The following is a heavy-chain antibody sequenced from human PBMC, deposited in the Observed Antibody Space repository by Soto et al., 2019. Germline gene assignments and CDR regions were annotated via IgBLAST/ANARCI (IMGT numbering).Heavy chain of an antibody. D-gene: IGHD3-10*01. CDR1: GGSFSGYY. CDR2: INHSGST. Sequence: SETLSLTCAVYGGSFSGYYWSWIRQPPGKGLEWIGEINHSGSTNYNPSLKSRVTISVDTSKNQFSLKLSSVTAADTAVYYCARGKRNYGSGSYYWSHYFDYWGQGTLVTVSS. V-gene: IGHV4-34*01. CDR3: ARGKRNYGSGSYYWSHYFDY. J-gene: IGHJ4*02.